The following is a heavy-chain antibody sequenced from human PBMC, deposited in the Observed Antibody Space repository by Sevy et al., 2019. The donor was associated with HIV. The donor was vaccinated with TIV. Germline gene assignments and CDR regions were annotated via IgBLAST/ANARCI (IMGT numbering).Heavy chain of an antibody. D-gene: IGHD1-1*01. CDR1: GGSISSYY. CDR2: IYYSGST. CDR3: ARVLDVGYPETGWFDP. Sequence: SEILSLTCTVSGGSISSYYWSWIRQPPGKGLEWIGYIYYSGSTNYNPSLKSRVTISVDTSKNQFSLKLSSVTAADTAVYYCARVLDVGYPETGWFDPWGQGTLVTVSS. V-gene: IGHV4-59*01. J-gene: IGHJ5*02.